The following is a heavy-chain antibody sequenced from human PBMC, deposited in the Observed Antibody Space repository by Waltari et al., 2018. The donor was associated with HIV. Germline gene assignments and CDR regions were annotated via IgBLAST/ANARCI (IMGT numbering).Heavy chain of an antibody. D-gene: IGHD3-22*01. CDR1: GGSIRSRSYY. CDR2: IYTSGST. V-gene: IGHV4-61*02. CDR3: ARDRNYYYDSSGYFFNAFDI. Sequence: VQLQESGPGLVKPSQTLSLTCPGSGGSIRSRSYYWSWIRQPAGKGLEWIGCIYTSGSTNYNPSLKSRVTISVNTSKNQFSLKLSSVTAADTAVYYCARDRNYYYDSSGYFFNAFDIWGQGTMVTVSS. J-gene: IGHJ3*02.